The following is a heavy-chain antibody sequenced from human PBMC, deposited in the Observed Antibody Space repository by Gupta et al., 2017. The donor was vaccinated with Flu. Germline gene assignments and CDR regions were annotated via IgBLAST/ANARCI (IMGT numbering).Heavy chain of an antibody. Sequence: QVQLVQSGAEVKKSGSSVKISCKASGGTFSSNAISWVRQAPGQGLEWMGGSIPKFDPPNYAQNFQGRVTITADNSTTPVYMEVTSLGSEATAVYXCXRDDDGXGNYYYYYFGMDVRGQWTTVNVTS. D-gene: IGHD3-22*01. V-gene: IGHV1-69*06. CDR2: SIPKFDPP. J-gene: IGHJ6*02. CDR1: GGTFSSNA. CDR3: XRDDDGXGNYYYYYFGMDV.